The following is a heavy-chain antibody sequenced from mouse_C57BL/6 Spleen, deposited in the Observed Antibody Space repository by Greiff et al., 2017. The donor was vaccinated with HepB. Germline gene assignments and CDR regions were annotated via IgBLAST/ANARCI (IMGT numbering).Heavy chain of an antibody. V-gene: IGHV1-76*01. CDR2: IYPGSGNT. CDR1: GYTFTDYY. D-gene: IGHD2-4*01. CDR3: ARSGYDYDAGYAMDY. J-gene: IGHJ4*01. Sequence: QVQLQQSGAELVRPGASVKLSCKASGYTFTDYYINWVKQRPGQGLEWIARIYPGSGNTYYNEKFKGKATLTAEKSSSTAYMQLSSLTSEDSAVYFCARSGYDYDAGYAMDYWGQGTSVTVSS.